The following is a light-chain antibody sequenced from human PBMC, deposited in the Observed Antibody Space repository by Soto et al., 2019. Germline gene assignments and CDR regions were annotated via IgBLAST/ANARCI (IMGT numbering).Light chain of an antibody. V-gene: IGKV1D-12*01. Sequence: DIQMTQSPSSVSASVVGRVTSACRASQVISSWLAWYQQKPGKAPKLLIYAASSLQSGVPPRFSGSGSGTDFALTISSLQPEDFATYYCQQANTFPYTFGQGTQLEIK. J-gene: IGKJ2*01. CDR1: QVISSW. CDR3: QQANTFPYT. CDR2: AAS.